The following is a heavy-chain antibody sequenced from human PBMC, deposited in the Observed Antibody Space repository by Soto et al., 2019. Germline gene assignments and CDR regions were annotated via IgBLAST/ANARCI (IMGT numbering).Heavy chain of an antibody. D-gene: IGHD2-15*01. CDR2: ISWNSGSI. J-gene: IGHJ6*03. CDR3: AKVVLTLHYYYYMDV. Sequence: GGSLRLSCAASGFTFDDYAMHWVRQAPGKGLEWVSGISWNSGSIGYADSVKGRFTISRDNAKNSLYLQMNSLRAEDTALYYCAKVVLTLHYYYYMDVWGKGTTVTGSS. V-gene: IGHV3-9*01. CDR1: GFTFDDYA.